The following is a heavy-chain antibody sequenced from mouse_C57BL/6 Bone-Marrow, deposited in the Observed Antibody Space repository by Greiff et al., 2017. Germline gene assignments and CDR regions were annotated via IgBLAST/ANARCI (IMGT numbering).Heavy chain of an antibody. J-gene: IGHJ4*01. CDR3: GYDYDGAMDY. V-gene: IGHV1-64*01. Sequence: QVQLQQPGAELVKPGASVKLSCKASGYTFTSYWMHWVKQRPGQGLEWIGMIHPNSGSTNYNEKFKSKATLTVDKSSSTAYMQLSSLTSEDSAVYYCGYDYDGAMDYWGQGTSVTVSS. D-gene: IGHD2-4*01. CDR1: GYTFTSYW. CDR2: IHPNSGST.